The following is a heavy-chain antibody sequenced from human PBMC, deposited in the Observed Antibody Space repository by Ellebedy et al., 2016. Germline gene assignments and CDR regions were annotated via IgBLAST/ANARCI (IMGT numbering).Heavy chain of an antibody. Sequence: ASVKVSCKASGYTFTGYYMHWVRQAPGQGLEWMGWINPNSGGTNYDQQFQGRVTMTRDTSISTAYMELSRLRSADTAVYYCARWLGPGIAAAGKGRNWFDPWGQGTLVTVSS. CDR2: INPNSGGT. CDR1: GYTFTGYY. D-gene: IGHD6-13*01. CDR3: ARWLGPGIAAAGKGRNWFDP. V-gene: IGHV1-2*02. J-gene: IGHJ5*02.